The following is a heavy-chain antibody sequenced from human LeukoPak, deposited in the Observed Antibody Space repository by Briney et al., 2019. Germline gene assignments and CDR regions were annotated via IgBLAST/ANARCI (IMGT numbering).Heavy chain of an antibody. CDR1: GFTFSSYW. D-gene: IGHD3-16*01. J-gene: IGHJ4*02. Sequence: GGPLRLSCAASGFTFSSYWMQWVRHAPGKGLVWVSRINSDGSSASDADSVKGRFTISRDNAKNTLYLQMNSLRAEDTAVYYCARGYAWGDYWGQGTLVTVSS. CDR3: ARGYAWGDY. V-gene: IGHV3-74*01. CDR2: INSDGSSA.